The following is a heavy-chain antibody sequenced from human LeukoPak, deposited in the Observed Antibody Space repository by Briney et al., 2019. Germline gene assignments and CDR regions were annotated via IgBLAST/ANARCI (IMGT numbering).Heavy chain of an antibody. CDR1: GFTFSDYY. CDR3: AREGILTGYDHFDY. D-gene: IGHD3-9*01. Sequence: PGGSLRPSCAASGFTFSDYYMSWIRQAPGKGLEWISHISSSGSTIYCTDSVKGRFTISRDNAKNSLPLQMNSLRAEDTAVYYCAREGILTGYDHFDYWGQGTLVTVSS. CDR2: ISSSGSTI. J-gene: IGHJ4*02. V-gene: IGHV3-11*01.